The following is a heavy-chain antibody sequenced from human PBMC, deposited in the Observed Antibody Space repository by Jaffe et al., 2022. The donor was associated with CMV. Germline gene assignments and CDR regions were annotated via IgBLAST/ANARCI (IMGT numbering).Heavy chain of an antibody. Sequence: VQLQESGPGLVKPSQTLSLTCTVSGDSISSGGYYWSWIRQHPGKGLDWIAYISFSGSTYYNPSLKSRVTISVDTSKNHFSLKLSSVTAADTAVYYCARAGGSGSYYNRDWYFDYWGQGTLVTVSS. CDR1: GDSISSGGYY. D-gene: IGHD3-10*01. J-gene: IGHJ4*02. V-gene: IGHV4-31*03. CDR3: ARAGGSGSYYNRDWYFDY. CDR2: ISFSGST.